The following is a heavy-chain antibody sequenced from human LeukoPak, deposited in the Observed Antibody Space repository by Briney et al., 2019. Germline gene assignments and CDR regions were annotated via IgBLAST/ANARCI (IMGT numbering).Heavy chain of an antibody. CDR1: GYTFTSYG. CDR2: ISAYNGNT. CDR3: ARDSRTIFGNTVTTGIDY. Sequence: ASVKVSCKASGYTFTSYGISWVRQAPGQGLEWMGWISAYNGNTNYAQKLQGRVTMTTDTSTSTAYMELSSLRSEDTAVYYCARDSRTIFGNTVTTGIDYWGQGTLVTVSS. J-gene: IGHJ4*02. V-gene: IGHV1-18*01. D-gene: IGHD3-3*01.